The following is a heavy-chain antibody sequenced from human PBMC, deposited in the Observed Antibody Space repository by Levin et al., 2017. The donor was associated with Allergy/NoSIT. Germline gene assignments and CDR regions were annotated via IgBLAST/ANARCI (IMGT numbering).Heavy chain of an antibody. CDR1: GFTFSSYA. J-gene: IGHJ4*02. CDR3: AKDLPRNPPTGTFDY. D-gene: IGHD1-1*01. V-gene: IGHV3-23*01. CDR2: ISGSGGST. Sequence: GESLKISCAASGFTFSSYAMSWVRQAPGKGLEWVSAISGSGGSTYYADSVKGRFTISRDNSKNTLYLQMNSLRAEDTAVYYCAKDLPRNPPTGTFDYWGQGTLVTVSS.